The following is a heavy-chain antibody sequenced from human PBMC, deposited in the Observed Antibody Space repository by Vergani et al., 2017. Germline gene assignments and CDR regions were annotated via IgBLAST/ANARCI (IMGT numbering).Heavy chain of an antibody. Sequence: QVQLVQSGAEVTKPGASVKVSCKASGYTFTSYGISLVRHAPAHPLVSVVLISAYNGNTNYAQKLQGRGTMTTDTSTSTAYMELMSLRSDDTAVYYCARLPLGGYYDILTGYSQVDYWGQGTLVTVSS. V-gene: IGHV1-18*01. J-gene: IGHJ4*02. CDR2: ISAYNGNT. D-gene: IGHD3-9*01. CDR3: ARLPLGGYYDILTGYSQVDY. CDR1: GYTFTSYG.